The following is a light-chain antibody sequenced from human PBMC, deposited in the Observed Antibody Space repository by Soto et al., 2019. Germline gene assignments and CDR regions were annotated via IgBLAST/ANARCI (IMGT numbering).Light chain of an antibody. V-gene: IGKV3-15*01. CDR1: QSVSTN. Sequence: VMTQSPATLSVSPGERATLSCRASQSVSTNLAWYQQRPGQAPRLIISGAYTRATGIPARFSGSGSGTEFTLTISSLEPEDFAVYYCQQRSNWPAFGQGTKVDIK. CDR3: QQRSNWPA. CDR2: GAY. J-gene: IGKJ1*01.